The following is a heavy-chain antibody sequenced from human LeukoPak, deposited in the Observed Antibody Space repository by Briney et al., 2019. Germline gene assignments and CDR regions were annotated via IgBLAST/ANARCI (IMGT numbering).Heavy chain of an antibody. V-gene: IGHV3-7*01. CDR1: GFTFSSYW. Sequence: GGSLRLSCAASGFTFSSYWMSWVRQAPGKGLEWVANIKQDGSEKYYVDSVKGRFTISRDNAKNSLYLQMNSLRAEDTAVYYCARKFYGDPDAFDIWGQGTMVTVSS. CDR3: ARKFYGDPDAFDI. CDR2: IKQDGSEK. J-gene: IGHJ3*02. D-gene: IGHD4-17*01.